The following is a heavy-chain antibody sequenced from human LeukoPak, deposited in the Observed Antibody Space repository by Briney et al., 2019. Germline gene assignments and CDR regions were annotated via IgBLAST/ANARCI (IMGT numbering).Heavy chain of an antibody. J-gene: IGHJ4*02. Sequence: GGSLRLSCTASGFTFNNYAMYWVRQAPRKGLGWVAGIFGSGGSAHYADSVKGRFTISRDNSKNTVYLQMDSLRGEDTALYYCTKTTSGYSSGQYPGWPADHWGQGALVTVSS. V-gene: IGHV3-23*01. CDR2: IFGSGGSA. CDR1: GFTFNNYA. D-gene: IGHD3-22*01. CDR3: TKTTSGYSSGQYPGWPADH.